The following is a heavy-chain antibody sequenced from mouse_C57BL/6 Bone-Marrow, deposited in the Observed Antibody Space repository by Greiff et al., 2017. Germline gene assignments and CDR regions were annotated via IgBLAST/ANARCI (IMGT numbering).Heavy chain of an antibody. D-gene: IGHD1-1*01. CDR3: ARENYHGDFDV. CDR2: SRNKANDYTT. Sequence: DVKLVESGGGLVQSGRSLRLSCATSGFTFSDFYMEWVRQAPGKGLEWIAASRNKANDYTTEYSASVKGRFIVSRDTSQSILYLQMNALRAEDTAIYYCARENYHGDFDVWGTGTTVTVSS. J-gene: IGHJ1*03. CDR1: GFTFSDFY. V-gene: IGHV7-1*01.